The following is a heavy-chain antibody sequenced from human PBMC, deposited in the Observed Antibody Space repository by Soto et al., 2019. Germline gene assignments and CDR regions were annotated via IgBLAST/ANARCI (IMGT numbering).Heavy chain of an antibody. V-gene: IGHV3-23*01. J-gene: IGHJ4*02. D-gene: IGHD4-17*01. CDR2: ITSDGRT. CDR3: AKDYSTVTTDPLSVVLFDY. Sequence: YAMSWVRQAPGKGLEWVSIITSDGRTYYADSVKGRFTISRDNSKNTVYLQMNSLRAEDTAVYYCAKDYSTVTTDPLSVVLFDYWGQGALVTVSS. CDR1: YA.